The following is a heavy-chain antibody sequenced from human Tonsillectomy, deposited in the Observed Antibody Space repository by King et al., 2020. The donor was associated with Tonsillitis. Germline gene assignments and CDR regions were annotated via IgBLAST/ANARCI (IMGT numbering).Heavy chain of an antibody. V-gene: IGHV1-18*04. J-gene: IGHJ4*02. CDR2: ISTNNGNT. D-gene: IGHD4-17*01. CDR3: ARDVADYGDFLGFDY. CDR1: GYTFTSHG. Sequence: VQLVESGAEVKKPGASVKVSCKASGYTFTSHGFSWVRQAPGQGLEWMGWISTNNGNTNYAHKLQGRVTMTTDTSTSTAYMELSSLTSDDTAVYYCARDVADYGDFLGFDYWGQGTLVTVSS.